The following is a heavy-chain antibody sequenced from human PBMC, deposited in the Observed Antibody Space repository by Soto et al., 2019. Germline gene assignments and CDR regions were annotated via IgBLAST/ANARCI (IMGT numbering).Heavy chain of an antibody. CDR2: IYYSGST. Sequence: SETLSLTCTVSGGSISSYYWSWIRQPPGKGLEWIGYIYYSGSTNYNPSLKSRATISVDTSKNQFSLKLSSVTAADTAGYYCARHSEIEYSSSPDVFDIWGQGSMVIVSS. CDR3: ARHSEIEYSSSPDVFDI. J-gene: IGHJ3*02. V-gene: IGHV4-59*08. D-gene: IGHD6-6*01. CDR1: GGSISSYY.